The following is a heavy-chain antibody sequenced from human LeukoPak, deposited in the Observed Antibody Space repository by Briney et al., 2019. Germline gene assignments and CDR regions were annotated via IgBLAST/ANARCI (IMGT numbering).Heavy chain of an antibody. Sequence: SETLSLTCTVSGGSISSSSYYWGWIRQPPGKGLEWIGSVYYSGSSYYNPSLKSRVTISLDTSKNQFSLKLNSVTAADTAVYYCARDLSSSYYDGFFFDYWGQGTLVTVSS. CDR3: ARDLSSSYYDGFFFDY. J-gene: IGHJ4*02. CDR2: VYYSGSS. V-gene: IGHV4-39*07. D-gene: IGHD6-13*01. CDR1: GGSISSSSYY.